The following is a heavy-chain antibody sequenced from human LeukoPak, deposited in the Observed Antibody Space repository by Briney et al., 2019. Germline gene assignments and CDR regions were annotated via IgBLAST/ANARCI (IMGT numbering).Heavy chain of an antibody. CDR3: ARDLDDRSGFDY. CDR2: IIPIFGTA. D-gene: IGHD3-22*01. Sequence: SVKVSCKASGGTFSSYAISWVRQAPGQGLEWMGRIIPIFGTANYAQKFQGRVTMTTDESTSTAYMELSSLRSEDTAVYYCARDLDDRSGFDYWGQGTLVTVSS. J-gene: IGHJ4*02. V-gene: IGHV1-69*05. CDR1: GGTFSSYA.